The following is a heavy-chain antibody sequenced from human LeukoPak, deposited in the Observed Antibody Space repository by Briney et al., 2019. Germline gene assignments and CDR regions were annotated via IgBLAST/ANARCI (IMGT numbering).Heavy chain of an antibody. V-gene: IGHV4-39*07. D-gene: IGHD3-16*01. CDR1: GGSISSSSYY. CDR2: IYYSGST. CDR3: ARDHYDYVWGTNISPTEFDP. J-gene: IGHJ5*02. Sequence: SETLSLTCTVSGGSISSSSYYWGWIRQPPGKGLEWIGSIYYSGSTYYNPSLKSRVTISVDTSKNQLSLKLSSATAADTAVYYCARDHYDYVWGTNISPTEFDPWGQGTLVTVSS.